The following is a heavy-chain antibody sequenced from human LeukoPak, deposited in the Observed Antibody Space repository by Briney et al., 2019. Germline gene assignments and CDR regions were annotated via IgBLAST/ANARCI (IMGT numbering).Heavy chain of an antibody. D-gene: IGHD3-10*01. CDR2: ISGSGGAT. J-gene: IGHJ4*02. CDR1: EFTFFTYW. V-gene: IGHV3-23*01. CDR3: ARGGVDYYGSGTYYLMYYFDY. Sequence: GGSLRLSCAASEFTFFTYWMSWVRQAPGKGLEWVSGISGSGGATYYADSVKGRFTISRDDPHNTLYLQMNSLRAEDTAVYFCARGGVDYYGSGTYYLMYYFDYWGQGALVTVSS.